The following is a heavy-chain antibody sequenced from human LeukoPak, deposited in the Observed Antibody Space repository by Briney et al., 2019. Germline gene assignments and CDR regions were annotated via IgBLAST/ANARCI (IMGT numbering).Heavy chain of an antibody. J-gene: IGHJ4*02. V-gene: IGHV1-2*02. Sequence: ASVKVSCKASGYTFTGYYMHWVRQAPGQGLEWMGWINPNSGGTNYAQKFQGRVTMTRDTSISTAYMELSRLRSDDTAVYYCANNPIYDFWSGYPYYFDYWGQGTLVTVSS. CDR1: GYTFTGYY. D-gene: IGHD3-3*01. CDR3: ANNPIYDFWSGYPYYFDY. CDR2: INPNSGGT.